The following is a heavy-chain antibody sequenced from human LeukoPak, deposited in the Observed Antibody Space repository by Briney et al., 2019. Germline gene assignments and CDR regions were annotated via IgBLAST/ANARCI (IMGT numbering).Heavy chain of an antibody. V-gene: IGHV4-59*01. D-gene: IGHD2/OR15-2a*01. J-gene: IGHJ6*03. CDR3: ARCGRNNRGYYYMED. Sequence: SETLSLNCTVSGGSISGYSWSWIRQPPGKGLEWIGYTHYSGSSNYNPSLKSRVTISVDTSKNQFSLKVSSVTAADTAVYYCARCGRNNRGYYYMEDWGKGTTVTVSS. CDR2: THYSGSS. CDR1: GGSISGYS.